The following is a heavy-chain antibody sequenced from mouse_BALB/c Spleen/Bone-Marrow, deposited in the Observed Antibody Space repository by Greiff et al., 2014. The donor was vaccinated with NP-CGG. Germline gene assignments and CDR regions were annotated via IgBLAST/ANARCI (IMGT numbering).Heavy chain of an antibody. CDR2: IGVGGTYT. V-gene: IGHV5-6*02. CDR3: ARPFTTVVATVFAY. Sequence: DVKLVESGGDLVKPGGSLKLSCAASGFTFSGFGTSWVRQSPDKRLEWVATIGVGGTYTYYPDSVKGRFTISRDNAKNTLYLRMSSLKSEDTAMYYCARPFTTVVATVFAYWGQGTLVTVSA. J-gene: IGHJ3*01. CDR1: GFTFSGFG. D-gene: IGHD1-1*01.